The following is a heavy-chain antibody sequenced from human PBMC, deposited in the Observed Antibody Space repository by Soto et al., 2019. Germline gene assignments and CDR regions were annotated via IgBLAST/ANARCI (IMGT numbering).Heavy chain of an antibody. Sequence: PGGSLRLSCAASGFTFSTYSMAWVRQAPGKGLEWVSGVSWNGGNIGYADPVKGRFSISRDNSKNSLSLQMNSLRAEDTALYYCAKSTGRTANGMDVWGQRTTVSVSS. D-gene: IGHD2-21*02. J-gene: IGHJ6*02. CDR2: VSWNGGNI. V-gene: IGHV3-9*01. CDR1: GFTFSTYS. CDR3: AKSTGRTANGMDV.